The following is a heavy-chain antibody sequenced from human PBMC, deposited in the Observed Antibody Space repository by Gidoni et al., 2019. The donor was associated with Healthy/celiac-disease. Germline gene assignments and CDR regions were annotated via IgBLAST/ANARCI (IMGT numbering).Heavy chain of an antibody. Sequence: QVQLQESGPGLVKPSQTLSLTCTVSGCSIISGDYSWSWIRQPPGKGLEWIGYIYYSGSTYYNPSLKSRVNIAVDTYKNQFSLKLSSVTAADTAVYYCSREILGTTKVTTDYYFDYWGQGTLVTVSS. D-gene: IGHD4-4*01. CDR1: GCSIISGDYS. CDR3: SREILGTTKVTTDYYFDY. J-gene: IGHJ4*02. CDR2: IYYSGST. V-gene: IGHV4-30-4*01.